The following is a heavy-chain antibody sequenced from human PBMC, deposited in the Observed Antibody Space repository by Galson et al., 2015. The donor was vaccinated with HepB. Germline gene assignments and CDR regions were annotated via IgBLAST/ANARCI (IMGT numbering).Heavy chain of an antibody. Sequence: CAISGDSVSSNSAAWNWIRQSPSRGLEWLGRTYCRSKWYNDYATSVESRISINPDTSKNQFSLHLNSVTPEDTAVYYCTRDTSNWQATFDYWGQGTLVTVSS. CDR2: TYCRSKWYN. CDR3: TRDTSNWQATFDY. D-gene: IGHD6-13*01. V-gene: IGHV6-1*01. J-gene: IGHJ4*02. CDR1: GDSVSSNSAA.